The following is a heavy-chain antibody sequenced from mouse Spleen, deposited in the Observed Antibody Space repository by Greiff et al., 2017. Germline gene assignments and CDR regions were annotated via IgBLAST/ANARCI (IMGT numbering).Heavy chain of an antibody. CDR3: ARGGTMKGAWFAY. CDR2: ISYDGSN. CDR1: GYSITSGYY. Sequence: EVKLVESGPGLVKPSQSLSLTCSVTGYSITSGYYWNWIRQFPGNKLEWMGYISYDGSNNYNPSLKNRISITRDTSKNQFFLKLNSVTTEDTATYYCARGGTMKGAWFAYWGLGTLVTVSA. J-gene: IGHJ3*01. D-gene: IGHD2-4*01. V-gene: IGHV3-6*01.